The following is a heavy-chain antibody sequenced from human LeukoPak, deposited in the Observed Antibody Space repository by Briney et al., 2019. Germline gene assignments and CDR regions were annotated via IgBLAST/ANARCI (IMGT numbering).Heavy chain of an antibody. V-gene: IGHV1-69*06. CDR3: ARGTWGWLQLSGSLDY. CDR2: IIPIFGTA. D-gene: IGHD5-24*01. J-gene: IGHJ4*02. CDR1: GGTFSSYA. Sequence: ASVKVSCKASGGTFSSYAISWVRQAPGQGLEWMGGIIPIFGTANYAQKFQGRVTITADKSTSTAYMELSSLRSEDTAVYYCARGTWGWLQLSGSLDYWGQGTLVTVSS.